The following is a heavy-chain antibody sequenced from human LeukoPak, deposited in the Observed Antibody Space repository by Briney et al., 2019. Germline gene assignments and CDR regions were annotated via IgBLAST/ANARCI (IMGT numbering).Heavy chain of an antibody. Sequence: SVKVSCKASGGTFSSYAISWVRQAPGQGLEWMGGIIPIFGTANYAQKFQGRVTITTDESTSTAYMELSSLRSEDTAVYYCARVEGSCSSTSCSFDYWGQGTLVTVSS. D-gene: IGHD2-2*01. CDR1: GGTFSSYA. J-gene: IGHJ4*02. CDR2: IIPIFGTA. CDR3: ARVEGSCSSTSCSFDY. V-gene: IGHV1-69*05.